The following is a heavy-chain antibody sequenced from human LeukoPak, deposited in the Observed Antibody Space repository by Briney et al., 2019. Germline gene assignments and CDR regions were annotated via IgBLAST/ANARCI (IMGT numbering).Heavy chain of an antibody. CDR1: GFTFSSYA. D-gene: IGHD3-22*01. J-gene: IGHJ4*02. V-gene: IGHV3-23*01. CDR2: ISGSGGST. CDR3: AKDPTYYYDSSGYYFDY. Sequence: GGSLRLSCAASGFTFSSYAMSWVRQAPGKGLEWVSAISGSGGSTYYADSVKGRFTISRDNSKNTLYLQMNSLRAEDTAVYYCAKDPTYYYDSSGYYFDYWGQGTLVTVSS.